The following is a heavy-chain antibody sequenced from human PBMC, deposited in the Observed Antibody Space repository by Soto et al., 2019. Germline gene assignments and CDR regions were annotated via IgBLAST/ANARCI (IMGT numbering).Heavy chain of an antibody. V-gene: IGHV1-18*01. CDR3: ARDGCSGASCQFDY. D-gene: IGHD2-15*01. J-gene: IGHJ4*02. CDR2: ISADSSNT. CDR1: GYTFNSYG. Sequence: ASVKVSCTASGYTFNSYGFSWVRQAPGQGLEWMGGISADSSNTNYAQKFQGRVTMTTDTATNTAYMELRSLRSDDAVVYYCARDGCSGASCQFDYWGQGTLVTVSS.